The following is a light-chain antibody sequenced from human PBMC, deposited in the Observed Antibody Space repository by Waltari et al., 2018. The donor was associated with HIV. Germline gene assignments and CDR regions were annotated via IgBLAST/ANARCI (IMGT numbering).Light chain of an antibody. J-gene: IGKJ1*01. Sequence: SSRARQRVDSTNLAWYQHKPGQAPMLLIHASSSTATGIPDRISGSGSGTDVTLSISRLEPEDFAVYYCQQYGTAPWTFGQGTKVDIK. CDR1: QRVDSTN. CDR3: QQYGTAPWT. V-gene: IGKV3-20*01. CDR2: ASS.